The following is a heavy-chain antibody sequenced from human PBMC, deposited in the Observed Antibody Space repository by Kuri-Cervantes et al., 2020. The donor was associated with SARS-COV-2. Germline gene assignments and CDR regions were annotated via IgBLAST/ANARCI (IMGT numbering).Heavy chain of an antibody. Sequence: GGSLRLSCVASGFTFSSYAMHWVRQAPGKGLEWVAVISYDGSNKDYTASGKGRFTISRDNSQNTLYLQMKSLRTEDTALYYCARDRVGVHDSWGQGTLVTVSS. V-gene: IGHV3-30-3*01. CDR2: ISYDGSNK. CDR1: GFTFSSYA. D-gene: IGHD2-21*01. CDR3: ARDRVGVHDS. J-gene: IGHJ4*02.